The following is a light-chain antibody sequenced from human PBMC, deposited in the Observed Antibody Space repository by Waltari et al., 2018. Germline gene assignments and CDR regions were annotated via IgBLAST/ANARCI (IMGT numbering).Light chain of an antibody. CDR2: YDT. J-gene: IGLJ1*01. CDR3: QVWDANTDPGV. Sequence: SYVLTQPPSVSVAPGKTASITCGGNNIERKSVHWYQQKPGPAPILVIAYDTDRPSGIPERFSGSNSGNTATLTISRVEAGDEADYYCQVWDANTDPGVFGTGTEVTVL. CDR1: NIERKS. V-gene: IGLV3-21*04.